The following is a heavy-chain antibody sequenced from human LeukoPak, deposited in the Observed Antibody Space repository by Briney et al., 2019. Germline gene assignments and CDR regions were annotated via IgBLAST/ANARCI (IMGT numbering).Heavy chain of an antibody. J-gene: IGHJ4*02. CDR1: GFTFDDYA. D-gene: IGHD4-17*01. V-gene: IGHV3-9*03. Sequence: GRSLRLSCAASGFTFDDYAMHWVRQAPGKGLEGVSGISWNSGSIGYADSVKGRFTISRDNAKNSLYLQMNSLRAEDMALYYCAKAGPPLDYGDYFDYRGQGTLVTVSS. CDR2: ISWNSGSI. CDR3: AKAGPPLDYGDYFDY.